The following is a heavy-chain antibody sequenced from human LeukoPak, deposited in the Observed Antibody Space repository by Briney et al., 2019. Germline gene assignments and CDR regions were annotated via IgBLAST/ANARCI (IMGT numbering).Heavy chain of an antibody. D-gene: IGHD2-15*01. V-gene: IGHV4-59*01. CDR1: GGSISSYY. CDR3: AGMGDCSGGSCPFDY. Sequence: PSETLSLTCTVSGGSISSYYWSWIRQPPGKGLEWIGYIYYSGSTNYNPSLKSRVTISVDTSKNQFSLKLSSVTAADTAVYYCAGMGDCSGGSCPFDYWGQGTLVTVSS. CDR2: IYYSGST. J-gene: IGHJ4*02.